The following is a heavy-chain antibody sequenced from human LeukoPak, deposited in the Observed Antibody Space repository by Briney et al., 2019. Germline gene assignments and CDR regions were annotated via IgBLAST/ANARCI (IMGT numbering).Heavy chain of an antibody. CDR1: GGSISSSSYY. CDR2: IYYSGST. CDR3: ARQHRSWRYYFDY. Sequence: SETLSLTCIVSGGSISSSSYYWGWIRQPPGKGLEWIGSIYYSGSTYYNPSLKSRVTISVDTSKNQFSLKLSSVTAADTAVYYCARQHRSWRYYFDYWGQGTLVTVSS. D-gene: IGHD6-13*01. J-gene: IGHJ4*02. V-gene: IGHV4-39*01.